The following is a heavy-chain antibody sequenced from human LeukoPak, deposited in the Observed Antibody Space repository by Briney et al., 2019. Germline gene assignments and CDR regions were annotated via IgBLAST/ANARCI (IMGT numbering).Heavy chain of an antibody. J-gene: IGHJ4*02. CDR2: ISVSGNTI. D-gene: IGHD5-12*01. Sequence: PGGSLRLSCAASGFTFSSHEMSWVRQAPGKGLEWLSYISVSGNTIYYADSVKGRFTISRDNAKNSLYLQMNSLRAEDTAVYYCARDHSAYDGFDYWGQGTLVIVSS. V-gene: IGHV3-48*03. CDR3: ARDHSAYDGFDY. CDR1: GFTFSSHE.